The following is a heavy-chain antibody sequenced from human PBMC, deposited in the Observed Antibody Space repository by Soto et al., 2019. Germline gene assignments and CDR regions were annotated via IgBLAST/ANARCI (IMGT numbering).Heavy chain of an antibody. D-gene: IGHD2-2*01. Sequence: QVQLVQSGTEVKKPGASVKVSCKASGYTFTGYGIHWVRQAPGQRLEWMGWINGGNGDTKYSQKFQGRVTITRDTSASTAYMELTSLGSEDTAVYHCARGYCSSTSCQYYFDYWGQGTLVTVSS. J-gene: IGHJ4*02. CDR2: INGGNGDT. CDR3: ARGYCSSTSCQYYFDY. CDR1: GYTFTGYG. V-gene: IGHV1-3*01.